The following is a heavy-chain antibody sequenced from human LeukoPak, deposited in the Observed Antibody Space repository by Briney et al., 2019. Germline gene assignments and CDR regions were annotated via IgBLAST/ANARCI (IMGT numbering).Heavy chain of an antibody. CDR2: IYHSGST. CDR1: GGSISSSHW. CDR3: ARVYCTSTICFLLGDY. J-gene: IGHJ4*02. V-gene: IGHV4-4*02. Sequence: PSGTLSLTCAVSGGSISSSHWWTWVRPPPGKGLEWIGEIYHSGSTNYNPSLKSRLTIAVDKSKNQFSLRLSSVTAADTAVYYCARVYCTSTICFLLGDYWGQGTLVTVSS. D-gene: IGHD2-2*01.